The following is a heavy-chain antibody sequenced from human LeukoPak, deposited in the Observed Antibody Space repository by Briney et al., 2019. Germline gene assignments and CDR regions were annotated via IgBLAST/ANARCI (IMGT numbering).Heavy chain of an antibody. CDR1: GGSISSYY. V-gene: IGHV4-59*01. Sequence: SETLSLTCTVSGGSISSYYWSWIRQPPGKGLEWIGYIYYSGSTNYNPSLKSRVTISVDTSKNQFSLKLSSVTAADTAVYYCARGVSRDIVVVPAAPYPTKYYYYGMDVWGQGTTVTVSS. D-gene: IGHD2-2*01. J-gene: IGHJ6*02. CDR2: IYYSGST. CDR3: ARGVSRDIVVVPAAPYPTKYYYYGMDV.